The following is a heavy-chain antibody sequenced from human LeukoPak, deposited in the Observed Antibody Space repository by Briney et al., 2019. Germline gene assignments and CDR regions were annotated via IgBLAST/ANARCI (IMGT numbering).Heavy chain of an antibody. CDR2: ISSTSSYI. Sequence: PGGSLRLSCAASGFTFSSYSMNWVRQAPGKGLEWVSSISSTSSYIKSVDPVKGRFTISRDNAKNSLYLQMNSLRAEDTAVYYCARTRSSGYSTFDYWGQGILVTVSS. CDR1: GFTFSSYS. CDR3: ARTRSSGYSTFDY. V-gene: IGHV3-21*01. D-gene: IGHD3-22*01. J-gene: IGHJ4*02.